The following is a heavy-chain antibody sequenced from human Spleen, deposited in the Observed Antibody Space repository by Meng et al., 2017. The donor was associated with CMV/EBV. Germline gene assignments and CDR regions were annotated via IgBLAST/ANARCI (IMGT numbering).Heavy chain of an antibody. Sequence: SETLSLTCAVYGGSFSGYYWSWIRQPPGKGLEWIGEINHSGSTNYNPSLKSRVTISVDTSKNQFSLNLSSLTAADTAVYYCARVREVVVVFTTLAYDIWGQGTMVTVSS. CDR3: ARVREVVVVFTTLAYDI. CDR1: GGSFSGYY. J-gene: IGHJ3*02. D-gene: IGHD2-15*01. CDR2: INHSGST. V-gene: IGHV4-34*01.